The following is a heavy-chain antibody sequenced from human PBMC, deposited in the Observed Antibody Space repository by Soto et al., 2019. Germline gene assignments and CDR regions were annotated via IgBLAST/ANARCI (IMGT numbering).Heavy chain of an antibody. J-gene: IGHJ3*02. CDR3: ARVRRDIVVVGNAFDI. CDR2: IYYSGST. Sequence: SETLSLTCAVSGGSISSYYWSWILKPPGKGLEWIGDIYYSGSTNYNPSLKSRVTISVDTSKNQFSLKLSSVTAADTAVYYCARVRRDIVVVGNAFDIWGQGTMVTVSS. V-gene: IGHV4-59*01. D-gene: IGHD2-15*01. CDR1: GGSISSYY.